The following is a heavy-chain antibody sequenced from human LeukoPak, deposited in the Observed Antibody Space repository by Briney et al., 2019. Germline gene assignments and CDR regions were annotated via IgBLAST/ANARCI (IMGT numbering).Heavy chain of an antibody. V-gene: IGHV3-33*08. D-gene: IGHD6-19*01. CDR2: IWYDGSNK. CDR3: ARAEAVADSYYFDY. Sequence: TGGSLRLSCAASGFTFSSYGMHWVRQAPGKGLEWVAVIWYDGSNKYYADSVKGRFTISRDNSKNTLYLQMNSLRAEDTAVYYCARAEAVADSYYFDYWGQGTLVTVSS. CDR1: GFTFSSYG. J-gene: IGHJ4*02.